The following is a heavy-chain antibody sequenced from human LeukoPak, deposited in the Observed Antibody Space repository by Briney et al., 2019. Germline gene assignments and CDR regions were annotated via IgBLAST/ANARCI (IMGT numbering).Heavy chain of an antibody. CDR2: ISAYNGNT. Sequence: GATVTVSCEASGYTFTSYGISWVRQAPGQGLEWMGWISAYNGNTNYAQKLQGRLTMTTDTSTSTAYMELRSLRSDDTAVYYCARGGPLGGSGIYYVWFDPGGQGTRVTVST. CDR3: ARGGPLGGSGIYYVWFDP. D-gene: IGHD3-10*01. V-gene: IGHV1-18*01. J-gene: IGHJ5*02. CDR1: GYTFTSYG.